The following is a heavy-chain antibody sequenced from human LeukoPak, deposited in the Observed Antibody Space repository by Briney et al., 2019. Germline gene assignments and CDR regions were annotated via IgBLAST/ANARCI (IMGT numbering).Heavy chain of an antibody. V-gene: IGHV3-23*01. J-gene: IGHJ4*02. Sequence: GGSLRLSCAASGFTVSSNYMSWVRQAPGKGLEWVSAISGSGGSTYYADSVKGRFTISRDNSKNTLYLQMNSLRAEDTAVYYCAKARGATEDYWGQGTLVTVSS. D-gene: IGHD1-26*01. CDR3: AKARGATEDY. CDR1: GFTVSSNY. CDR2: ISGSGGST.